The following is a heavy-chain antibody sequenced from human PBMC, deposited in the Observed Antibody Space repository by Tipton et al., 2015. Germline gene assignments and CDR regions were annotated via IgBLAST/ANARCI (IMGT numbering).Heavy chain of an antibody. D-gene: IGHD1-26*01. CDR3: ARDGSYYGVYFDY. CDR2: IKPDGSES. CDR1: GFTFSNYW. V-gene: IGHV3-7*01. Sequence: SLRLSCVASGFTFSNYWMTRVRQAPGKGLEWVANIKPDGSESYYLDSVKGRFTFFRDNAKNSLYLQMNSLRVEDTAVYYCARDGSYYGVYFDYWGQGTLVTVSS. J-gene: IGHJ4*02.